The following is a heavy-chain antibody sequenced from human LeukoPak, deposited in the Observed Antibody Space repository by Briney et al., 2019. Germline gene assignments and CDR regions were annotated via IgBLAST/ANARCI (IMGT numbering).Heavy chain of an antibody. D-gene: IGHD2-15*01. CDR2: IYSSGST. CDR1: GGSISSYY. J-gene: IGHJ4*02. Sequence: SETLSLTCTVSGGSISSYYWSWIRQPPGKGLECIGYIYSSGSTNYNPSLTSRVNISVDTSKNQFSLKLSSVTIADTAVYYCARESSGGSFDYWGQGTLVTVSS. CDR3: ARESSGGSFDY. V-gene: IGHV4-59*01.